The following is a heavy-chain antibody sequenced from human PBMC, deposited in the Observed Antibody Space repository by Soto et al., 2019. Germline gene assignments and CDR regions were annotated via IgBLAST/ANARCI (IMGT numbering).Heavy chain of an antibody. J-gene: IGHJ5*02. CDR1: GFTFSSYS. D-gene: IGHD3-3*01. CDR2: ISSSSSTI. CDR3: ARESRFLEWLSLNWFDP. V-gene: IGHV3-48*02. Sequence: EVQLVESGGGLVQPGGSLRLSCAASGFTFSSYSMNWVRQAPGKGLEWVSYISSSSSTIYYADSVKGRFTISRDNAKNSLYLQMNSLRDEDTAGYYCARESRFLEWLSLNWFDPWGQGTRVTVSS.